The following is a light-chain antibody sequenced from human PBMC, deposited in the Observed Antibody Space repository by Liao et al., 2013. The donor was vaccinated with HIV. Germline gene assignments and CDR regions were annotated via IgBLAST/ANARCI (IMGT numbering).Light chain of an antibody. CDR2: YDS. Sequence: SYELTQTPSVSVAPGKTATITCGGNNIGNKNVHWYQQKPGQAPVVVIYYDSDRPSGIPERFSGSNSGNTATLTISRVEAEDEADYYCQVWDSNSDHPLFGGGSRLTVL. V-gene: IGLV3-21*01. CDR1: NIGNKN. CDR3: QVWDSNSDHPL. J-gene: IGLJ2*01.